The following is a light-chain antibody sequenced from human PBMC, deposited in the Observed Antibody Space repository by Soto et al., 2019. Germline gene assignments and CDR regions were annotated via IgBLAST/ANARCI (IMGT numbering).Light chain of an antibody. CDR2: AAS. CDR1: QGISNY. CDR3: QKHNSAPFT. J-gene: IGKJ3*01. V-gene: IGKV1-27*01. Sequence: DIQMTQSPSSLSASVGDRVTITCRASQGISNYLAWYQQKPGKVHKLLIYAASTLQLGIPSRFSGSGSGTDFTLTISSLQPEDVATYYCQKHNSAPFTFGPGTKVDIK.